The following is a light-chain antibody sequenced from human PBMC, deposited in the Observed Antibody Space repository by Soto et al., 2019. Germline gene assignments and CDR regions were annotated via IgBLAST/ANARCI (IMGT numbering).Light chain of an antibody. Sequence: DIQMTQSPSTLSASVGDRVTITCRASQSIVGWLAWYQQSPWIAPTLLIYDASRLQSGVPSRFSGSRSGTAFTLTISCLQPNDFATDYYHQYNSYPQTFGQGTKVDSK. J-gene: IGKJ1*01. CDR3: HQYNSYPQT. CDR1: QSIVGW. CDR2: DAS. V-gene: IGKV1-5*01.